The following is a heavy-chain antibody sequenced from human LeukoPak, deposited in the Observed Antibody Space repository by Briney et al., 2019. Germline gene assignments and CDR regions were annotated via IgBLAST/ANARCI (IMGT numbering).Heavy chain of an antibody. V-gene: IGHV3-15*01. Sequence: PGGSLRLSCAASGFTFSNAWMSWVRQAPGKGLEWVGRLKSKTDGGTTDYAAPVKGRFTVSRDDSKTTLYLQMNSLKTEDTAVYYCTTDSGIYSGYDWNFFDYWGQGTLVTVSS. CDR3: TTDSGIYSGYDWNFFDY. J-gene: IGHJ4*02. CDR2: LKSKTDGGTT. D-gene: IGHD5-12*01. CDR1: GFTFSNAW.